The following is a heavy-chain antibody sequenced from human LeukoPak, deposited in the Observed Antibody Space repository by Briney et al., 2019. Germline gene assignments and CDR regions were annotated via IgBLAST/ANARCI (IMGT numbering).Heavy chain of an antibody. CDR1: GFTFSSYA. CDR2: ISGSGGST. Sequence: GGSLRLSCAASGFTFSSYAMSWVRQAPGKGLEWVSAISGSGGSTYYADSVKGRFTISRDNSKNTLYLQMNSLRAEDTAVYYCAKGRYDFWSGYLTDWGQGTLVTVSS. D-gene: IGHD3-3*01. V-gene: IGHV3-23*01. J-gene: IGHJ4*02. CDR3: AKGRYDFWSGYLTD.